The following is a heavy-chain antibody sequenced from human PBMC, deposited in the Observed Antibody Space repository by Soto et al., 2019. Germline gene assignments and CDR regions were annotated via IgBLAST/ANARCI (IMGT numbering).Heavy chain of an antibody. Sequence: PSETLSLTCTVSGGSISSYYRSWIRQPPGKGLEWIGYIYYSGSTNYNPSLKSRVTISVDTSKNQFSLKLSSVTAADTAVYYCARDQLGYYYYGMDVWGQGTTVTVSS. CDR1: GGSISSYY. J-gene: IGHJ6*02. CDR2: IYYSGST. CDR3: ARDQLGYYYYGMDV. V-gene: IGHV4-59*01. D-gene: IGHD2-2*01.